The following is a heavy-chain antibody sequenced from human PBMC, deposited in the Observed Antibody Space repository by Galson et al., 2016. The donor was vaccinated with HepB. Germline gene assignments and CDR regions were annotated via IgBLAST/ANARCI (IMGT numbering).Heavy chain of an antibody. CDR3: ASGLGYCSGTNCYVNDAFDI. J-gene: IGHJ3*02. CDR1: GGPFKNYA. Sequence: SVKVSCKASGGPFKNYAINWVQQAPGQRLEWMGRIIPLFTTTNYAQKFQGRVTITADESTSTTYMELSSLKSDDTAVYYCASGLGYCSGTNCYVNDAFDIWGQGTMVTVS. V-gene: IGHV1-69*13. CDR2: IIPLFTTT. D-gene: IGHD2-15*01.